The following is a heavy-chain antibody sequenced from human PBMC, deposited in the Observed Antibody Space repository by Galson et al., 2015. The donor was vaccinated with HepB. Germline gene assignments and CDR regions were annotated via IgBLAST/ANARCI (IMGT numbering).Heavy chain of an antibody. CDR3: ARGGSGSQLLGAFDI. V-gene: IGHV1-69*02. CDR2: IIPILGIA. Sequence: SVKVSCKASGGTFSSYTISWVRQAPGQGLEWMGRIIPILGIANYAQKFQGRVTITADKSTSTAYMELSSLRSEDTAVYYCARGGSGSQLLGAFDIWGQGTMVTVSS. CDR1: GGTFSSYT. D-gene: IGHD3-10*01. J-gene: IGHJ3*02.